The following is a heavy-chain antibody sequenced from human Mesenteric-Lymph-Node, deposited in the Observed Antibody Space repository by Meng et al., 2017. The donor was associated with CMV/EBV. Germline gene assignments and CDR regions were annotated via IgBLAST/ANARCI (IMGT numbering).Heavy chain of an antibody. D-gene: IGHD6-13*01. J-gene: IGHJ4*02. CDR3: AKDLRRVAAAGTSDY. Sequence: SGFTFSIYGMQWVRQAPGKWLEWVAVISYDGSNKYYADSVKGRFTISRDNSKNTLYLQMNSLRAEDTAVYYCAKDLRRVAAAGTSDYWGQGTLVTVSS. CDR1: GFTFSIYG. CDR2: ISYDGSNK. V-gene: IGHV3-30-3*01.